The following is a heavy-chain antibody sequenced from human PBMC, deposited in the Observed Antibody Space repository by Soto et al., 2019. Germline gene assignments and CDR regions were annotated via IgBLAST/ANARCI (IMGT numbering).Heavy chain of an antibody. J-gene: IGHJ6*03. CDR3: ARGQSGLTTYYYYYYMDV. CDR2: MNPNSGNT. D-gene: IGHD4-17*01. Sequence: GASVKVSCKASGYTFTSYDINWVRQATGQGLEWMGWMNPNSGNTGYAQKFQGRVTMTRNTSISTAYMELSSLRSEDTAVYYCARGQSGLTTYYYYYYMDVWGKGITVAVSS. V-gene: IGHV1-8*01. CDR1: GYTFTSYD.